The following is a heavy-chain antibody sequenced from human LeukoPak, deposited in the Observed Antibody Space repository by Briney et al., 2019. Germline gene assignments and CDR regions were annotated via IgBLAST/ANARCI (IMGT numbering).Heavy chain of an antibody. J-gene: IGHJ4*02. Sequence: ASVKVSCKASGGTFSSYAISWVRHAPGQGLEWMGRIIPILGIANYAQKFQGRVTITADKSTSTAYMELSSLRSEDTAVYYCASPYDSSGYYYDYWGQGTLVTVSS. CDR2: IIPILGIA. CDR3: ASPYDSSGYYYDY. V-gene: IGHV1-69*04. CDR1: GGTFSSYA. D-gene: IGHD3-22*01.